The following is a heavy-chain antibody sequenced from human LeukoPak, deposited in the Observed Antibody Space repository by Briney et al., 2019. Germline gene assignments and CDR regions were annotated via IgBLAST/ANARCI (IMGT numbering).Heavy chain of an antibody. J-gene: IGHJ4*02. CDR3: ARDQVDIVVVPAARWFDY. D-gene: IGHD2-2*03. CDR2: ISAYNGNT. CDR1: GYTFTSYG. V-gene: IGHV1-18*01. Sequence: ASVTVSCTASGYTFTSYGISWVRQAPGQGLEWMGWISAYNGNTNYAQKLQGRVTMTTDTSTSTAYMELRSLRSDDTAVYYCARDQVDIVVVPAARWFDYWGQGTLVTVSS.